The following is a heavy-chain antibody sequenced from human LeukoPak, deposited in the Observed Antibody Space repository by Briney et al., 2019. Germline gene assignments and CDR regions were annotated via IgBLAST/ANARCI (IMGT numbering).Heavy chain of an antibody. J-gene: IGHJ6*03. CDR3: GRGGSGSYYYFYYMDV. Sequence: GGSLRLSCAASGFTFSSHAMHWVRQAPGKGLEWVAIISYDGSNKYYADSVKGRFTVSRDNSQNTLYLQINSLSAEDTAVYYCGRGGSGSYYYFYYMDVWGKGTTVTVSS. D-gene: IGHD3-10*01. CDR2: ISYDGSNK. V-gene: IGHV3-30*04. CDR1: GFTFSSHA.